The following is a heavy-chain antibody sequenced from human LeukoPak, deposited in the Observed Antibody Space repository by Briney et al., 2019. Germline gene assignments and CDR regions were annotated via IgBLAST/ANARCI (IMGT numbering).Heavy chain of an antibody. CDR1: GFTFSSYS. J-gene: IGHJ4*02. V-gene: IGHV3-48*04. CDR3: ARDGGSYRRYFDY. Sequence: GGSLRLSCAASGFTFSSYSMNWVRQAPGKGLEWVSYIISSSSTIYYADSVKGRFTISRDNAKNSLYLQMNSLRAEDTAVYYCARDGGSYRRYFDYWGQGTLVTVSS. D-gene: IGHD1-26*01. CDR2: IISSSSTI.